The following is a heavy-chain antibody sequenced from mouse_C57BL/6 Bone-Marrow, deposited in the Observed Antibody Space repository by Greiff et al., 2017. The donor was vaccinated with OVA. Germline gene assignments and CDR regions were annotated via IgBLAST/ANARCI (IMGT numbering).Heavy chain of an antibody. CDR2: ISYDGSN. D-gene: IGHD3-2*02. J-gene: IGHJ2*01. V-gene: IGHV3-6*01. CDR3: AREDSSGYPYYFDY. Sequence: VQLKESGPGLVKPSQSLSLTCSVTGYSITSGYYWNWIRQFPGNKLEWMGYISYDGSNNYNPSLKNRISITRDTSKNQFFLKLNSVTTEDTATYYCAREDSSGYPYYFDYWGQGTTLTVSS. CDR1: GYSITSGYY.